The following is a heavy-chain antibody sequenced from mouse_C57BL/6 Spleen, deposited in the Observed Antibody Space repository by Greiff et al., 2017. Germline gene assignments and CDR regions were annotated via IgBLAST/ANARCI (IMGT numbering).Heavy chain of an antibody. CDR2: INPYNGDT. J-gene: IGHJ1*03. D-gene: IGHD1-1*01. CDR1: GYSFTGYF. Sequence: VQLQQSGPELVKPGDSVKISCKASGYSFTGYFMNRVMQSHGKSLEWIGRINPYNGDTFYNQKFKGKATLTVDKSSSTAHMELRSLTSEDSAVYYCARQYYGSRGYFDVWGTGTTVTVSS. CDR3: ARQYYGSRGYFDV. V-gene: IGHV1-20*01.